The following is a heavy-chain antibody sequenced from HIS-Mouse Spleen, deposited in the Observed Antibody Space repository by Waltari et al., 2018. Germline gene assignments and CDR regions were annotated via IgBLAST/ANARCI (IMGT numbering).Heavy chain of an antibody. CDR2: IYSGGST. V-gene: IGHV3-53*02. CDR3: ARDHGDSSSWYWYFDL. CDR1: GFTVRCHH. J-gene: IGHJ2*01. D-gene: IGHD6-13*01. Sequence: EVQLVDTGGGLIQPGGSLRLSCAASGFTVRCHHHRWSPQPSGKGLGLVSVIYSGGSTYYADSVKGRFTISRDNSKNTLYLQMNSLRAEDTAVYYCARDHGDSSSWYWYFDLWGRGTLVTVSS.